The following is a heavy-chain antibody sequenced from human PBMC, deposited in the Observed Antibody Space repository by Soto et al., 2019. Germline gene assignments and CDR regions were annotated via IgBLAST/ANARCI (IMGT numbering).Heavy chain of an antibody. Sequence: ASVKVPCKASGYNFTSYYMHWGRQAPGQGLEWMGIINPSGGSTSYAQKFQGRVTMTRDTRTSTVSMELSSLRSEDTATYYCARDSVRYCRDAVCYQGYYYLAMAVCGQGTTVTVSS. CDR3: ARDSVRYCRDAVCYQGYYYLAMAV. CDR1: GYNFTSYY. D-gene: IGHD2-8*01. CDR2: INPSGGST. V-gene: IGHV1-46*01. J-gene: IGHJ6*02.